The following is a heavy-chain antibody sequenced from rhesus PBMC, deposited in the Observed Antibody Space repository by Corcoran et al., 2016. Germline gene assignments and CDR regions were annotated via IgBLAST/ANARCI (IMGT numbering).Heavy chain of an antibody. Sequence: EVLLVESGGGLVQPGGYLRLSCAASGFTFRDYYRRWVRQAPGKGPGWLVFIRNKANVCTPEYAASVKGRFTISRDDSKSSASLQMNSLKTEDTAVYYCASDLLEQDDYWGQGVLVTVSS. CDR1: GFTFRDYY. J-gene: IGHJ4*01. CDR2: IRNKANVCTP. V-gene: IGHV3-116*02. D-gene: IGHD1-20*01. CDR3: ASDLLEQDDY.